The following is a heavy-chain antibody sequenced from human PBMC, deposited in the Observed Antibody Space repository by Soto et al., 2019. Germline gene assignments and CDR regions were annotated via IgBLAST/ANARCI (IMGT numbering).Heavy chain of an antibody. CDR2: IYWDDDK. CDR3: AHIFLRTVFALATTPAIYFDF. V-gene: IGHV2-5*02. Sequence: QITLNESGPTQVNPRQTLTLTCTFSGFSLTTSGEGVGWIRQSPGKAPECLALIYWDDDKRYSPSLNSKLTISKDTSKNQLVQTMADLDPADTATYYCAHIFLRTVFALATTPAIYFDFWGQGTPVAVSS. J-gene: IGHJ4*02. D-gene: IGHD3-3*01. CDR1: GFSLTTSGEG.